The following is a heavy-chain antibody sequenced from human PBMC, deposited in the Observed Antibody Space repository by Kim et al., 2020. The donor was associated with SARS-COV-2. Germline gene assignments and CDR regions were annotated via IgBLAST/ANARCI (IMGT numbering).Heavy chain of an antibody. J-gene: IGHJ4*02. V-gene: IGHV1-24*01. CDR3: ATDRGYSSSFDY. D-gene: IGHD6-6*01. CDR1: GYTLTELS. CDR2: FDPEDGET. Sequence: ASVKVSCKVSGYTLTELSMHWVRQAPGKGLEWMGGFDPEDGETIYAQKFQGRVTMTEDTSTDTAYMELSSLRSEDTAVYYCATDRGYSSSFDYWGQGTLVTVSS.